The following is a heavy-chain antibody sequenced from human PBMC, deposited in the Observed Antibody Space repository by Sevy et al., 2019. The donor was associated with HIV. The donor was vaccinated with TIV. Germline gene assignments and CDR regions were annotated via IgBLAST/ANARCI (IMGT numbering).Heavy chain of an antibody. D-gene: IGHD1-26*01. J-gene: IGHJ4*02. CDR3: ARGVGLDC. CDR1: GFTFSPYW. Sequence: GGSLRLSCAASGFTFSPYWMTWVRQAPGKGLEWVANIRPDGSDKYYVDSVKGRFTISRDNAKNSLYLQMNSRRADDTAMYYCARGVGLDCWGQGALVTVS. CDR2: IRPDGSDK. V-gene: IGHV3-7*01.